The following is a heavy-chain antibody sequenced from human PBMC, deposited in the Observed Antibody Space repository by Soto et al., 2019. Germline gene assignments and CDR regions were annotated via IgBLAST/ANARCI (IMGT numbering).Heavy chain of an antibody. D-gene: IGHD5-12*01. Sequence: SGPTLVNPTQTLTLTCTFPGFALSLSTSGMRVIWIRQPPGKALEWLARLDCDDDKXYYTYXKTMLTISKDTSKNQVIRAMXYMDPVDTRTYFCARNSRRDGYRYGLDVWDQGTIVTVCS. J-gene: IGHJ6*02. CDR2: LDCDDDK. CDR3: ARNSRRDGYRYGLDV. CDR1: GFALSLSTSGMR. V-gene: IGHV2-70*04.